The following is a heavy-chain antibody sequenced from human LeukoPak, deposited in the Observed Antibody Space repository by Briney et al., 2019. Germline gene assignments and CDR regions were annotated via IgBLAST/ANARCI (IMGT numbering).Heavy chain of an antibody. CDR2: IWYGGSNK. D-gene: IGHD2/OR15-2a*01. J-gene: IGHJ4*02. CDR3: AREGPRGNSQFDY. Sequence: PGGSLRLSCAASGFTFSSYGRHWVRQAPGKGLEWVALIWYGGSNKYYADSVKGRLTISRDNSKNTLYLQMNSLRAEDTAVYYCAREGPRGNSQFDYWGQGTLVTVSS. CDR1: GFTFSSYG. V-gene: IGHV3-33*01.